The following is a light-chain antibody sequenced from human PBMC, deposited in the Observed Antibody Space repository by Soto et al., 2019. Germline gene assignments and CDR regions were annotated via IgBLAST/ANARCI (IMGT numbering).Light chain of an antibody. CDR3: QQYGGSPPT. J-gene: IGKJ1*01. CDR2: GAS. Sequence: EIVLTQSPGTLSLSPGERATLSCRASQSVSTNYLGWYQRKPGQAPRLLIYGASSRATDIPIRFSGSGSGTDLTLTIPRLQVHDVAVCYWQQYGGSPPTFGQGSKVEIK. V-gene: IGKV3-20*01. CDR1: QSVSTNY.